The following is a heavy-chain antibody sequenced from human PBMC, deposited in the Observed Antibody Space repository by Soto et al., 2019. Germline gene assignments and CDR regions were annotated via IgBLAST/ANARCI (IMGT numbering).Heavy chain of an antibody. V-gene: IGHV3-23*01. CDR1: GFALSSFD. Sequence: PGGSLRLSCEASGFALSSFDMSWVRQAPGKGLEWFSAISGSGGTTYYADSVKGRFTISRDNSRNTVYLQMNSLRADDSALYYCAKSRQGYGYYDFGNWGQGTLVTVSS. D-gene: IGHD5-18*01. CDR3: AKSRQGYGYYDFGN. J-gene: IGHJ4*02. CDR2: ISGSGGTT.